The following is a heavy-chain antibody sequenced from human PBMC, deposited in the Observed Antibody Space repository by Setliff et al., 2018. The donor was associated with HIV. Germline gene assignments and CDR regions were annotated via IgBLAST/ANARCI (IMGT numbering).Heavy chain of an antibody. CDR2: ISGYTDYS. V-gene: IGHV1-18*04. CDR3: ARTQYDTTWPGNY. CDR1: GYTFTNFG. J-gene: IGHJ4*02. Sequence: QVRGAVASVKVSCKTSGYTFTNFGVTWVRQAPGQGLEWVAWISGYTDYSYYAPNFLRRVTVSTDASTDTVYLELRGLTSDDTALYYCARTQYDTTWPGNYWGQGTLVTVSS. D-gene: IGHD2-8*01.